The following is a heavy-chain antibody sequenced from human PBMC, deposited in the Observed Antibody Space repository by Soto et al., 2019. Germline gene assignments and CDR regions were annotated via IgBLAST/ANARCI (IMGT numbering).Heavy chain of an antibody. Sequence: SGSPLVNPTQTLTLTCTLSWFSLSTTGVDVSLIRHPPGKALEWLALIYWHDDKRYSPSLDSRLTITKDTSKNQVVLTMTNMDPVDNATYYCAHRGGATVGLYYFDYWGQGALVTVSS. J-gene: IGHJ4*02. V-gene: IGHV2-5*01. CDR2: IYWHDDK. D-gene: IGHD3-16*01. CDR1: WFSLSTTGVD. CDR3: AHRGGATVGLYYFDY.